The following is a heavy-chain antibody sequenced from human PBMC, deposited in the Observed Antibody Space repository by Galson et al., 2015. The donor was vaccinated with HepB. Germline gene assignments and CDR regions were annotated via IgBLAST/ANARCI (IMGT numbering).Heavy chain of an antibody. V-gene: IGHV1-46*01. CDR1: GYTFTSYY. CDR2: MDPSDGTT. J-gene: IGHJ5*02. Sequence: SVKVSCKASGYTFTSYYMHWVRQAPGQGLEWMGLMDPSDGTTGYAQKFQGRVTVTRDTSTSTVFMELSSLRSEDTAVYYCVRDPDVTGAVGNWFDPWGQGTLVIVSS. CDR3: VRDPDVTGAVGNWFDP. D-gene: IGHD1-14*01.